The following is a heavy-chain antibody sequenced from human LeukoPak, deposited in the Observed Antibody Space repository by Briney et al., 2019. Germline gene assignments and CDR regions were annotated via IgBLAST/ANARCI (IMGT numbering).Heavy chain of an antibody. CDR3: AREQRDYYDSGGAFDI. J-gene: IGHJ3*02. CDR1: GFTVSSSY. CDR2: IYSGGST. D-gene: IGHD3-22*01. Sequence: PGGSLRLSCAASGFTVSSSYMSWVRQAPGKGLEWVSVIYSGGSTYYADSVKGRFTISRDNSKNTLYLQMNSLGAEDTAVYYCAREQRDYYDSGGAFDIWGQGTMVTVSS. V-gene: IGHV3-53*01.